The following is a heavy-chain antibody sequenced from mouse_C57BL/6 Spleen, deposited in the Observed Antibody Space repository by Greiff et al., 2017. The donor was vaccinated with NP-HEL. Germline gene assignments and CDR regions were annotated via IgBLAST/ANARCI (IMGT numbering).Heavy chain of an antibody. CDR1: GFTFSSYG. D-gene: IGHD1-1*01. CDR2: ISSGGSYT. CDR3: ARHGDWDGSSYDAMDY. J-gene: IGHJ4*01. Sequence: EVKLMESGGDLVKPGGSLKLSCAASGFTFSSYGMSWVRQTPDKRLEWVATISSGGSYTYYPDSVKGRFTISRDNAKNTLYLQMSSLKSEDTAMYYCARHGDWDGSSYDAMDYWGQGTSVTVSS. V-gene: IGHV5-6*01.